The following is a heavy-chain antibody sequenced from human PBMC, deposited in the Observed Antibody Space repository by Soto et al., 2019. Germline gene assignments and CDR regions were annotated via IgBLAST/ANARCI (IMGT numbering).Heavy chain of an antibody. Sequence: LSLSCAASGFTFRNYEVSWVRQAPVRGLEWLSYMSTTGSTTYYADSVEGRFTISRDNAKNLLFLQMNDLRAEDTAVYYCARDMVGVTYWGAFDIWGQGTMVTVSS. J-gene: IGHJ3*02. CDR3: ARDMVGVTYWGAFDI. V-gene: IGHV3-48*03. CDR1: GFTFRNYE. CDR2: MSTTGSTT. D-gene: IGHD1-26*01.